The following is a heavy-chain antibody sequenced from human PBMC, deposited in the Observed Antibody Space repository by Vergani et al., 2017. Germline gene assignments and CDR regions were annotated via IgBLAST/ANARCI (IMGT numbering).Heavy chain of an antibody. Sequence: QVHLVESGGGVVQPGRSLTLSCVASGFSFRGHGMHWVRQAPGKGLEWMGGIIPIFGTANYAQKFQGRVTITADESTSTAYMELSSLRSEDTAVYYCARDSSSSPIWFDPWGQGTLVTVSS. J-gene: IGHJ5*02. CDR3: ARDSSSSPIWFDP. CDR1: GFSFRGHG. CDR2: IIPIFGTA. V-gene: IGHV1-69*01. D-gene: IGHD6-6*01.